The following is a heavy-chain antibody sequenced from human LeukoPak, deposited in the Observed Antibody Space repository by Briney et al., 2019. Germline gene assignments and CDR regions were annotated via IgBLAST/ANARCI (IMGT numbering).Heavy chain of an antibody. Sequence: GGSLRLSCAASGFTFSSYWMSWVRQAPGKGLEWVANIKQDGSEKYYVGSVKGRFTISRDNAKNSLCLQMNSLRAEDTAVYYCARPYYDFWSGYYSYWGQGTLVTVSS. CDR3: ARPYYDFWSGYYSY. CDR2: IKQDGSEK. D-gene: IGHD3-3*01. CDR1: GFTFSSYW. V-gene: IGHV3-7*01. J-gene: IGHJ4*02.